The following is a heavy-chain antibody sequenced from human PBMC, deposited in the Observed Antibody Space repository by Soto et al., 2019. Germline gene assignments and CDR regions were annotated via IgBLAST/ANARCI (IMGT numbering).Heavy chain of an antibody. J-gene: IGHJ4*02. CDR3: ARSSPPYCSGGSCYRFDY. Sequence: RFQGRVTITRDTSASTAYMELSSLRSEDTAVYYCARSSPPYCSGGSCYRFDYWGQGTLVTVS. D-gene: IGHD2-15*01. V-gene: IGHV1-3*01.